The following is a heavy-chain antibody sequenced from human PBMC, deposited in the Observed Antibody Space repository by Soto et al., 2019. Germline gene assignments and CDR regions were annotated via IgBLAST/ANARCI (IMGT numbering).Heavy chain of an antibody. D-gene: IGHD5-18*01. CDR1: GFTFSSYS. J-gene: IGHJ6*02. CDR3: ARFRGYSYGYYHYYGMDV. Sequence: EVQLVESGGGLVKPGGSLRLSCAASGFTFSSYSMNWVRQAPGKGLEWVSSISSSSSYIYYADSVKGRPTISRDNAKNSLYLQMNSLRAEDTAVYYCARFRGYSYGYYHYYGMDVWGQGTTVTVSS. V-gene: IGHV3-21*01. CDR2: ISSSSSYI.